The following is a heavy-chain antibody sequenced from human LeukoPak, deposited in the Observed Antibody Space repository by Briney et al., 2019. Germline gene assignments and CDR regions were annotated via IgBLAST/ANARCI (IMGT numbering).Heavy chain of an antibody. J-gene: IGHJ4*02. CDR1: GFIFGDYA. Sequence: PGGSLRLSCAASGFIFGDYAMHWVRQAPGKGLEWVAVISYDGSNKYYADSVKGRFTISRDNSKNTLYLQKNSLRAEDTAVYYCARDPSTRSWFGEYYFDYWGQGTLVTVSS. CDR2: ISYDGSNK. V-gene: IGHV3-30*03. D-gene: IGHD3-10*01. CDR3: ARDPSTRSWFGEYYFDY.